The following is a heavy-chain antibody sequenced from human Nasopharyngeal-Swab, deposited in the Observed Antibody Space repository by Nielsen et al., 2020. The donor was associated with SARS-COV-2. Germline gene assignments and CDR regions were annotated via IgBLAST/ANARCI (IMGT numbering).Heavy chain of an antibody. J-gene: IGHJ3*02. CDR1: GYTFSSYA. CDR2: IIPIFGTA. CDR3: ARDLEGGITMIGRGNAFDI. V-gene: IGHV1-69*13. D-gene: IGHD3-22*01. Sequence: SVKVSCKASGYTFSSYAISWVRQAPGQGLEWMGGIIPIFGTANYAQKFQGRVTITADESTSTAYMELSSLRSEDTAVYYCARDLEGGITMIGRGNAFDIWGQGTMVTVSS.